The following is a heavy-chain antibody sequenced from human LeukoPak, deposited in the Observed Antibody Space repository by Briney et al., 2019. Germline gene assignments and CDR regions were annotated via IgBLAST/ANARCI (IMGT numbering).Heavy chain of an antibody. V-gene: IGHV3-21*01. CDR2: ISGTSSFI. D-gene: IGHD3-22*01. J-gene: IGHJ4*02. CDR1: GFTFTSYS. Sequence: GGSLRPSCAASGFTFTSYSLSWVRQAPGKGLEWVSSISGTSSFIYYADSVKGRFTISRDNAMNSLYLQMNTLRAEDTAVYYCARDLGSGYSDCWGQGALVTVSS. CDR3: ARDLGSGYSDC.